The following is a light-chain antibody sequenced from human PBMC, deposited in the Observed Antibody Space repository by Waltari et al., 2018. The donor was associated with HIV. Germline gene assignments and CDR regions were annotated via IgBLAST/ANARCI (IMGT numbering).Light chain of an antibody. J-gene: IGLJ1*01. CDR2: SYV. CDR3: AAWDDSLNAYV. CDR1: DSNIGSNT. Sequence: QSVLTQPPSASGTPGQRVVISCSGSDSNIGSNTIKWFQQLPGSAPKVLVYSYVHRPAGVPDRFSGSKSGTSASLAISGVQSEDEADYYCAAWDDSLNAYVFGSGTKVTVL. V-gene: IGLV1-44*01.